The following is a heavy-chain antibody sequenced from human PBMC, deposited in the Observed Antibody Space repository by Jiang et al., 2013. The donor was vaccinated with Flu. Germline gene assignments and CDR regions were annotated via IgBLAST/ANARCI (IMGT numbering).Heavy chain of an antibody. CDR3: ARADWLLHTFDY. CDR1: GFSLSTSGVG. D-gene: IGHD3-9*01. Sequence: KPTQTLTLTCTFSGFSLSTSGVGVGWIRQPPGKALEWLALIYWDDDKVYSPSLKSRLTITKDTSKNXVVLTMTNVDPVDTGTYYCARADWLLHTFDYWGQGTLVTVSS. CDR2: IYWDDDK. J-gene: IGHJ4*02. V-gene: IGHV2-5*06.